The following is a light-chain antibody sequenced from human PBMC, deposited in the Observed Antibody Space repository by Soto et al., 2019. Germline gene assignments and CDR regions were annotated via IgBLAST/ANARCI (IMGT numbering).Light chain of an antibody. J-gene: IGKJ5*01. CDR1: QGIGNA. V-gene: IGKV1-17*01. Sequence: IQMTQSPSSLSASVGDRVTISCRASQGIGNALGWYQQKPGKAPKLLIYAAYTLQSGVPSRFSGSGSGTDFTLTISSLQPEDFATYYCQQLNSYPITFGQGTRLEIK. CDR2: AAY. CDR3: QQLNSYPIT.